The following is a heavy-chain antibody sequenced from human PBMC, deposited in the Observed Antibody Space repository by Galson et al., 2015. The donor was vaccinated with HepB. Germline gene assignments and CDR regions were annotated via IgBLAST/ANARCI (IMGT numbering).Heavy chain of an antibody. Sequence: SLRLSCAASGFTFSSYGMHWVRQAPGKGLEWVAFIRYDGSNKYYADSVKGRFTISRDNSKNTLYLQMNSLRAEDTAVYYCAKDPRRGSSWHLGPLWGQGTLVTVSS. J-gene: IGHJ4*02. CDR1: GFTFSSYG. CDR2: IRYDGSNK. D-gene: IGHD6-13*01. V-gene: IGHV3-30*02. CDR3: AKDPRRGSSWHLGPL.